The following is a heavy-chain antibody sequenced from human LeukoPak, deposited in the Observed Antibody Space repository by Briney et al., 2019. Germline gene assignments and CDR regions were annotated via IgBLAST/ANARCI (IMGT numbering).Heavy chain of an antibody. CDR2: IHPSGTL. D-gene: IGHD3-22*01. J-gene: IGHJ4*02. Sequence: SETLSLTCTVSGASFSSGDQYWNWIRQSPGKGLEWIGSIHPSGTLYNDPSLESRVTMSMDTSKNQFSLNLNSVTAADTAVYFCSRGLDSRKLGYWGQGTLVTVSS. V-gene: IGHV4-31*03. CDR1: GASFSSGDQY. CDR3: SRGLDSRKLGY.